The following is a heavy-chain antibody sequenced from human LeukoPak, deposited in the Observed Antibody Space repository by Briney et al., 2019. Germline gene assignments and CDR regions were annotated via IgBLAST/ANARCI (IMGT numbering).Heavy chain of an antibody. J-gene: IGHJ5*02. CDR1: GASIGGRNYY. CDR3: ARFSATYCSSTSCYHNWFDP. Sequence: PSETLSLTCTVSGASIGGRNYYWGWIRQPPGKGLEWIGNIFYSGNTYYNPSLKSRVTISIDSSKNHFSLELSSVTAADTAVYYCARFSATYCSSTSCYHNWFDPWGQGTLVTVSS. V-gene: IGHV4-39*02. D-gene: IGHD2-2*01. CDR2: IFYSGNT.